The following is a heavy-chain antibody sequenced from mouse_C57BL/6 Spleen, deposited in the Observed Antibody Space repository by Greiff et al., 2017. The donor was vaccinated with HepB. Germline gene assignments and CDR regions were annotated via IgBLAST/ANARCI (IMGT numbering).Heavy chain of an antibody. V-gene: IGHV2-9*01. Sequence: VKLKESGPGLVAPSQSLSITCTVSGFSLTSYGVDWVRQPPGKGLEWLGVIWGGGSTNYNSALMSRLSISKDNSKSQVFLKMNSLQTDDTAMYYCAKHEGGYDYDEGAWFAYWGQGTLVTVSA. CDR2: IWGGGST. D-gene: IGHD2-4*01. CDR3: AKHEGGYDYDEGAWFAY. J-gene: IGHJ3*01. CDR1: GFSLTSYG.